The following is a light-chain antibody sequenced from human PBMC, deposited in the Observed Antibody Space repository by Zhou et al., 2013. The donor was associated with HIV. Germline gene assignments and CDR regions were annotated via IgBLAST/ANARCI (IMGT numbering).Light chain of an antibody. J-gene: IGKJ1*01. CDR2: AAS. CDR3: QQYYSYHRT. V-gene: IGKV1-9*01. Sequence: DIQLTQSPSFLSASVGDRVTITCRASQGISSYLAWYQQKPGKAPKLLIYAASTLQSGVPSRFSGSGSGTDFTLTISCLQSEDFATYYCQQYYSYHRTFGQGTKVEIK. CDR1: QGISSY.